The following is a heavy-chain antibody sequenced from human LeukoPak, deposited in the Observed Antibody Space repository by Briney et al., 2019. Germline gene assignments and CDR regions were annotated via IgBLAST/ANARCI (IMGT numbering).Heavy chain of an antibody. CDR3: AREMYDYSNYDAFDI. V-gene: IGHV1-69*13. D-gene: IGHD4-11*01. CDR2: IIPIFGTA. CDR1: GGTFSGYA. Sequence: SVKVSCKASGGTFSGYAISWVRQAPGQGLEWMGGIIPIFGTANYAQKFQGRVTITADESTSTAYMELSSLRSEDTAVYYCAREMYDYSNYDAFDIWGQGTMVTVSS. J-gene: IGHJ3*02.